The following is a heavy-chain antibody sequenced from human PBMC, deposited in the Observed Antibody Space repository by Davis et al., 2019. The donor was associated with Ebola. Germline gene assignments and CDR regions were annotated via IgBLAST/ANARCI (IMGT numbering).Heavy chain of an antibody. V-gene: IGHV1-18*01. Sequence: ASVKVSCKASGYTFTSYGINWVRQAPGQGLEWMGWISNYNGHTNYAQKFQGRVNMTTDTSTTTAYMELRSLRADDTAVYYCAREATVTPWGFDYWGQGTLVTVSS. CDR1: GYTFTSYG. J-gene: IGHJ4*02. CDR3: AREATVTPWGFDY. CDR2: ISNYNGHT. D-gene: IGHD4-11*01.